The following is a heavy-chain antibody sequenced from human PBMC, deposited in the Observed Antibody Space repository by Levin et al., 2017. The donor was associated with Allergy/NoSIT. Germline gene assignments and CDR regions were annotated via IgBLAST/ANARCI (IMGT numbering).Heavy chain of an antibody. Sequence: GESLKISCAASGFTFSSYAMHWVRQAPGKGLEWVAVISYDGSNKYYADSVKGRFTISRDNSKNTLYLQMNSLRAEDTAVYYCAREGGYSYGYYYYYGMDVWGQGTTVTVSS. D-gene: IGHD5-18*01. CDR2: ISYDGSNK. V-gene: IGHV3-30*04. J-gene: IGHJ6*02. CDR3: AREGGYSYGYYYYYGMDV. CDR1: GFTFSSYA.